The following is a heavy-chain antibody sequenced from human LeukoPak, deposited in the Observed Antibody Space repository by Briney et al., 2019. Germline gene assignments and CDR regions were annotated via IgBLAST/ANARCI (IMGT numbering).Heavy chain of an antibody. J-gene: IGHJ4*02. V-gene: IGHV3-21*01. D-gene: IGHD5-18*01. CDR2: IGRSDTYI. Sequence: PGGSLRLSCVVSGFTFSNYNMNWVRQAPGKGLEWVSSIGRSDTYIYYADSVTGRFTISRDNAKNSLYLQMSSLRAEDTAVYFCARRASTERGHSYGLDYWGQGALVTVSP. CDR1: GFTFSNYN. CDR3: ARRASTERGHSYGLDY.